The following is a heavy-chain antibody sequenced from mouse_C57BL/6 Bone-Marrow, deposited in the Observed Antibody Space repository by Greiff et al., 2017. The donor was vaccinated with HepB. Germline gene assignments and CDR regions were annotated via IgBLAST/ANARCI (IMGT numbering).Heavy chain of an antibody. Sequence: QVQLKQPGAELVKPGASVKLSCKASGYTFTSYWMHWVKQRPGRGLEWIGRIDPNSGGTKYNEKFKSKATLTVDKPSSTAYMQLSSLTSEDSAVYYCAREGGYYGSLPEFAYWGQGTLVTVSA. CDR1: GYTFTSYW. J-gene: IGHJ3*01. D-gene: IGHD1-1*01. CDR2: IDPNSGGT. CDR3: AREGGYYGSLPEFAY. V-gene: IGHV1-72*01.